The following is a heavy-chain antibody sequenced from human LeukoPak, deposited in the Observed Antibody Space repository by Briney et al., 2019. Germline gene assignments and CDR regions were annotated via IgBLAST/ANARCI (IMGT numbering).Heavy chain of an antibody. CDR1: GFTFSSYS. D-gene: IGHD4-17*01. CDR2: ISSSSSTI. V-gene: IGHV3-48*01. J-gene: IGHJ4*02. CDR3: ARVTTSVDY. Sequence: GGSLRLSCAASGFTFSSYSMNWVRQAPGKGLEWVSSISSSSSTIYYADSVKGRFTISRDNAKNSLYLQMNSLRAEDTAVYYCARVTTSVDYWGQGTLVTVSS.